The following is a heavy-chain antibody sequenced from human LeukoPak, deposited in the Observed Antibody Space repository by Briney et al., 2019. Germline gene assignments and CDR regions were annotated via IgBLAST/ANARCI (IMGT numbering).Heavy chain of an antibody. J-gene: IGHJ4*02. CDR3: AGGGVVTGTKYALEY. V-gene: IGHV3-30*17. CDR1: GFIFSYYA. CDR2: ISYDGTDE. D-gene: IGHD1-7*01. Sequence: QPGGSLRLLCTASGFIFSYYAMLGVRQARGRGLECVAIISYDGTDENFADSVEGRFTISRDNSMNTLYLQMNSLRHEDTAVYFCAGGGVVTGTKYALEYWGQGTLVTVSS.